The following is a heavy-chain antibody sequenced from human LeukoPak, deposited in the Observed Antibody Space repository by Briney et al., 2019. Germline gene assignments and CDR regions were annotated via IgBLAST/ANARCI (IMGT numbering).Heavy chain of an antibody. D-gene: IGHD3-3*01. J-gene: IGHJ6*03. CDR1: GYTFTNYW. V-gene: IGHV5-51*01. CDR2: IYPDDSDT. Sequence: GESLKISCKASGYTFTNYWIVWVRQMPGKGLEWKGIIYPDDSDTKYSPSFQGHVTISVDESISTAYLQWSSLKASDTAIYYCARHEVGGDSSSGYEYYYYMDVWGKGTAVTVFS. CDR3: ARHEVGGDSSSGYEYYYYMDV.